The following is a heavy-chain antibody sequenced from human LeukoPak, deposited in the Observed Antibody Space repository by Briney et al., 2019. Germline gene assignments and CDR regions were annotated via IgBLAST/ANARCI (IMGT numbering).Heavy chain of an antibody. D-gene: IGHD5-18*01. V-gene: IGHV3-48*03. CDR2: ISRGGDAI. Sequence: PGGSLRLSCAASGFSFSSYEMNWVRQAPGKGLQWISYISRGGDAIYYADSVKGRFTVSRDNAKNSLYLQVNSLRAEDTAVYYCARDRPDRGYSYGRDFDYWGQGTLVTVSS. CDR1: GFSFSSYE. J-gene: IGHJ4*02. CDR3: ARDRPDRGYSYGRDFDY.